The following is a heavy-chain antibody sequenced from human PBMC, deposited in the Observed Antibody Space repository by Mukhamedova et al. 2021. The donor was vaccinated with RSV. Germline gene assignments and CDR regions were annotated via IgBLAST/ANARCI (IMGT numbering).Heavy chain of an antibody. Sequence: NYAQRFQGRVTMTTDTSTSTAYMELRSLRSDDTAVYYCERAPLGYFDYWGQGTLVTVSS. V-gene: IGHV1-18*01. J-gene: IGHJ4*02. CDR3: ERAPLGYFDY.